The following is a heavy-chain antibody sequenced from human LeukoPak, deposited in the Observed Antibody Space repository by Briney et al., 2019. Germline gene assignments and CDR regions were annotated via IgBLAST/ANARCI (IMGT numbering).Heavy chain of an antibody. CDR1: GFTVSSNY. CDR2: IYSGGST. Sequence: GGSLRLSCAASGFTVSSNYMSWVRQAARKGLEWVSVIYSGGSTYYADSVKGRFTISRDNSKNTLYLQMNSLRAEDTAVYYCARDRVYYYDSSGYYPDAFDIWGQGTMVTVSS. D-gene: IGHD3-22*01. J-gene: IGHJ3*02. CDR3: ARDRVYYYDSSGYYPDAFDI. V-gene: IGHV3-66*01.